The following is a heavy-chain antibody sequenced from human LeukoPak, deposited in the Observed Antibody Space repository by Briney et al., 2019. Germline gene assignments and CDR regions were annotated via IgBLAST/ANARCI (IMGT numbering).Heavy chain of an antibody. CDR2: IYYSGST. CDR1: GGSISSYY. Sequence: SETLSLTCTISGGSISSYYWSWIRQPPGKGLEWIGYIYYSGSTNYNPSLKSRVTISVDTSKNQFSLKLSSVTAADTAVYYCARSQGEQRAYYYYGMDVWGQGITVTVSS. J-gene: IGHJ6*02. CDR3: ARSQGEQRAYYYYGMDV. V-gene: IGHV4-59*01. D-gene: IGHD6-25*01.